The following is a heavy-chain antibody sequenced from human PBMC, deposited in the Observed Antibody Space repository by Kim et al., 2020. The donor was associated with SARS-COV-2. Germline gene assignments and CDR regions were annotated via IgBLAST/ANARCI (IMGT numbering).Heavy chain of an antibody. CDR2: IIPIFGTA. V-gene: IGHV1-69*13. J-gene: IGHJ6*02. D-gene: IGHD1-26*01. Sequence: SVKVSCKASGGTFSSYAISWVRQAPGQGLEWMGGIIPIFGTANYAQKFQGRVTITADESTSTAYMELSSLRSEDTAVYYCASGDRTSGPYYYYGMDVWGQGTTVTVSS. CDR1: GGTFSSYA. CDR3: ASGDRTSGPYYYYGMDV.